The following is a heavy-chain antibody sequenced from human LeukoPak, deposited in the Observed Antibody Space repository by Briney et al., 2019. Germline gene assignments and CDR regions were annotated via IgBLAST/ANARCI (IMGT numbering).Heavy chain of an antibody. J-gene: IGHJ4*02. D-gene: IGHD5/OR15-5a*01. CDR3: VRDLGFSTFDN. V-gene: IGHV3-7*01. CDR2: MNRDGSEI. CDR1: GFTFSFYW. Sequence: GGSLRLSCAASGFTFSFYWMSWVRPAPGKGLEWVANMNRDGSEINYVGSVRGRFTISRDNAKNSVYLQMNSLRAEDTAVYFCVRDLGFSTFDNWGQGTLVTVSS.